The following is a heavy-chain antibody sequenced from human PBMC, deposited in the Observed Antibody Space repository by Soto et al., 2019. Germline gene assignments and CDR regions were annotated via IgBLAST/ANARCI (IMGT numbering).Heavy chain of an antibody. D-gene: IGHD6-19*01. CDR2: ISDSGNII. CDR1: GFTFSDNY. V-gene: IGHV3-11*01. CDR3: ARRTRGAGLFDP. J-gene: IGHJ5*02. Sequence: QVQLVESGGGLVKPGGSLRLSCAASGFTFSDNYMTWIRQAPGRGLEWVAYISDSGNIIYYADSVQGRFTVSRDNAKNSLYLQMNGMSAEYTDVYYCARRTRGAGLFDPWGQGTLVTVSS.